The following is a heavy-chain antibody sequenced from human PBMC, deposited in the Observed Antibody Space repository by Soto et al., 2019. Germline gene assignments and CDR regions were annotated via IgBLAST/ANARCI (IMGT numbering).Heavy chain of an antibody. Sequence: ASVKVSCKASGYTFTSYAMHWVRQAPGQRLEWMGWINAGNGNTKYSQKYQGRVTITRDTSASTAYMELSSLRSEDTAVYYCARVGTEGYCSRGSCFSYWFDPWGQGTLVTVSS. CDR2: INAGNGNT. D-gene: IGHD2-15*01. V-gene: IGHV1-3*01. J-gene: IGHJ5*02. CDR3: ARVGTEGYCSRGSCFSYWFDP. CDR1: GYTFTSYA.